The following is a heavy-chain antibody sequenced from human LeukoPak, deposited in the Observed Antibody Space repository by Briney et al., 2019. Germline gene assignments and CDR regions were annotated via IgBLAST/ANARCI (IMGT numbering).Heavy chain of an antibody. CDR3: VRGPNSLITTFGLRVAH. CDR2: ISGSGDRT. J-gene: IGHJ4*02. Sequence: TGGSLRLSCAASGFSFSSYAMTWVRQAPGKGLEWVSEISGSGDRTYYTDSGKGRFTIFRDNSKNTFYLQMNSLRVEDTAMYYCVRGPNSLITTFGLRVAHWGQGILVTVSS. CDR1: GFSFSSYA. V-gene: IGHV3-23*01. D-gene: IGHD3-3*01.